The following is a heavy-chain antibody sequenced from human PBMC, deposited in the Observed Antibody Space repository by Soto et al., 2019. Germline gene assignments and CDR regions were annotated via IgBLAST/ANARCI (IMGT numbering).Heavy chain of an antibody. V-gene: IGHV1-69*01. CDR1: GGTFSSYA. CDR3: SKAHPVVPAANYYYSVTVY. D-gene: IGHD2-2*01. J-gene: IGHJ6*02. CDR2: IIPIFGTA. Sequence: QVQLVQSGAEVKKPGSSVKFSCKASGGTFSSYAISWVRQAPGQGLEWMGGIIPIFGTANYAQKFQGRVTIPADQFMSTVYMARSSLRSEDTGVYSFSKAHPVVPAANYYYSVTVYLCQCTTVTVSS.